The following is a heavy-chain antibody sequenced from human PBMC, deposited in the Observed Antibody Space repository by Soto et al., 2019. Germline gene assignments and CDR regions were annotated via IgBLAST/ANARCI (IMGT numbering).Heavy chain of an antibody. CDR3: AAGMELRLDYHYGMDV. CDR1: GFTFTSSA. V-gene: IGHV1-58*01. J-gene: IGHJ6*02. CDR2: IVVGSGNT. Sequence: SVKVSCKASGFTFTSSAVQWVRQARGQRLEWIGWIVVGSGNTNYAQKFQERVTITRDMSTSTAYMELSSLRSEDTAVYYRAAGMELRLDYHYGMDVWGQGTTVTVSS. D-gene: IGHD1-7*01.